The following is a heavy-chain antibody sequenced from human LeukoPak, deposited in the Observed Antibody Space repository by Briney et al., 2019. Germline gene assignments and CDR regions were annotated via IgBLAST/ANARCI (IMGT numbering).Heavy chain of an antibody. Sequence: SETLSLTCTVSGGSISRYYWSWIRQPPEKGLEWIGYIYYSGNTNHNPSLKSRVTISVDTSKNQFSLKLSSVTAADTAVYYCARVGGYSGYDPIDYWGQGTLVTVSS. CDR1: GGSISRYY. CDR3: ARVGGYSGYDPIDY. CDR2: IYYSGNT. V-gene: IGHV4-59*01. J-gene: IGHJ4*02. D-gene: IGHD5-12*01.